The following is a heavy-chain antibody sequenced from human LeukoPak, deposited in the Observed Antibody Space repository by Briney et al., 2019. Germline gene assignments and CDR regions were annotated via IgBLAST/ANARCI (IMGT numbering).Heavy chain of an antibody. J-gene: IGHJ4*02. D-gene: IGHD4-17*01. CDR2: IIPIFSTP. CDR1: GYTFTSYD. V-gene: IGHV1-69*06. Sequence: SVKVSCKASGYTFTSYDINWVRQATGQGLEWMGGIIPIFSTPNYAQKFQGRVTITADKSTSTAYMELSSLRSEDTAVYYCARAVQVTTGGLFDYWGQGTLVTVSS. CDR3: ARAVQVTTGGLFDY.